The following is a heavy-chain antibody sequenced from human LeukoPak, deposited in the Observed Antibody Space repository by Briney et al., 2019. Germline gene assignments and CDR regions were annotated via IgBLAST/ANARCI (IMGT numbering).Heavy chain of an antibody. CDR1: GSSFTSYW. D-gene: IGHD5-18*01. CDR3: ARRVDSYGTFDY. Sequence: GESLKISCQGSGSSFTSYWIGWVRQMPGKGLEWMGRIDPSDSYTNYSPSFQGHVTISADKSISTAYLQWSSLKASDTAMYYCARRVDSYGTFDYWGQGTLVTVSS. CDR2: IDPSDSYT. J-gene: IGHJ4*02. V-gene: IGHV5-10-1*01.